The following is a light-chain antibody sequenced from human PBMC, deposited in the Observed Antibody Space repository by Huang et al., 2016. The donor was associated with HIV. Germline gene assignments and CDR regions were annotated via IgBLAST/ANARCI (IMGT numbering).Light chain of an antibody. CDR1: QSVSSN. Sequence: EIVMTQSPATLSVSPGERATLSCRASQSVSSNLAWYQQQPGQSPRLLIYAASSRATGIPARFSGSGSGTEFTLTISSLQSEDFAVYYCQQYDNWPPFTFGPGTKVDLK. CDR2: AAS. J-gene: IGKJ3*01. V-gene: IGKV3-15*01. CDR3: QQYDNWPPFT.